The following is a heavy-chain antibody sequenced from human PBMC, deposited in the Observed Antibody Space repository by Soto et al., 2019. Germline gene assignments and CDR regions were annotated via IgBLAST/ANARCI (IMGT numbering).Heavy chain of an antibody. J-gene: IGHJ4*02. CDR1: GGSISSGDYY. Sequence: SETLSLTCTVSGGSISSGDYYWSWIRQPPGKGLEWIGYTYYSGSTYYNPSLKSRVTISVDTSKNQFSLKLSSVTAADTAVYYCASIPRRRTYYYDSSGYFADYWGQGTMVTVSS. V-gene: IGHV4-30-4*01. CDR2: TYYSGST. D-gene: IGHD3-22*01. CDR3: ASIPRRRTYYYDSSGYFADY.